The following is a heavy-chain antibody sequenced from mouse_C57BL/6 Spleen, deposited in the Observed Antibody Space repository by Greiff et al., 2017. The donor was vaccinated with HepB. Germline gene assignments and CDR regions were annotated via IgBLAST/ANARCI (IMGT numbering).Heavy chain of an antibody. CDR1: GFTFSDYE. J-gene: IGHJ1*03. CDR2: ISSGSSTI. V-gene: IGHV5-17*01. Sequence: DVKLVESGGGLVKPGGSLKLSCAASGFTFSDYEMHWVRQAPEKGLEWVAYISSGSSTIYYADTVKGRFTISRDNAKNTLFLQMTSLRSEDTAMYYCARPPQGDWYFDVWGTGTTVTVSS. CDR3: ARPPQGDWYFDV.